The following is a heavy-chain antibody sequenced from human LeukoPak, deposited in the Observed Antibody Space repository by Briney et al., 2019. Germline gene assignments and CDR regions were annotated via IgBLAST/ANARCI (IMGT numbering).Heavy chain of an antibody. J-gene: IGHJ4*02. CDR2: IKHDGSEA. CDR3: TRDALFGSGRTHLDF. D-gene: IGHD3-10*01. V-gene: IGHV3-7*04. CDR1: DFTFNNYW. Sequence: PGGSLRLSCAASDFTFNNYWMSWVRQAPGKGLEWVASIKHDGSEAHYVGSVKGRFTISRDNAKNSVSLQMNSLNVDDTGVYFCTRDALFGSGRTHLDFWSQGTLVSVSS.